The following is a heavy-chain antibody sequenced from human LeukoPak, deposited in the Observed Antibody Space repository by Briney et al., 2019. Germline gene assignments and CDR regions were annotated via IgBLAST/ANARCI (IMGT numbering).Heavy chain of an antibody. J-gene: IGHJ6*03. D-gene: IGHD1-26*01. V-gene: IGHV3-53*01. CDR1: GFTVSSNY. CDR2: IYSGGST. Sequence: GGSLRLSCAASGFTVSSNYMSWVRQAPGKGLEWVSVIYSGGSTYYADSVKGRFTISRDNSKNTLYLQMNSLKTEDTAVYYCTREGGWELDDYYYYYYMDVWGKGTTVTISS. CDR3: TREGGWELDDYYYYYYMDV.